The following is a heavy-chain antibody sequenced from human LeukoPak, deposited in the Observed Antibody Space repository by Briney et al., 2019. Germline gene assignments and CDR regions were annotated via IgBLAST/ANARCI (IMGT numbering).Heavy chain of an antibody. CDR1: GYTFTGYY. Sequence: GASVKVSCKASGYTFTGYYMHWVRQAPGQGLEWMGRINPNSGGTNYAQKFQGRVTMTRDTSISTAYMELSRLRSDDTAVYYCARSGYSYGREFDYWGQGTLVTVSS. D-gene: IGHD5-18*01. CDR2: INPNSGGT. CDR3: ARSGYSYGREFDY. J-gene: IGHJ4*02. V-gene: IGHV1-2*06.